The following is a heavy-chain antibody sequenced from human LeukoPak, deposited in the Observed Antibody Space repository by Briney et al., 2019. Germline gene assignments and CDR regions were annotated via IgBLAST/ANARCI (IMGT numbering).Heavy chain of an antibody. CDR1: GFTFTSSA. CDR3: AAEPRGSGTRWFDP. CDR2: IVVGSGNT. D-gene: IGHD3-10*01. V-gene: IGHV1-58*01. Sequence: SVKVSCKASGFTFTSSAVQWVRQARGQRLEWIGWIVVGSGNTNYAQKFQERVTITRDMSTSTAYMELSSLRSKDTAVYYCAAEPRGSGTRWFDPWGQGTLVTVSS. J-gene: IGHJ5*02.